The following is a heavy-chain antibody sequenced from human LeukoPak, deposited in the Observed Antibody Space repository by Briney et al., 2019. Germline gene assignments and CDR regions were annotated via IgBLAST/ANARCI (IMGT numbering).Heavy chain of an antibody. V-gene: IGHV4-30-2*01. Sequence: SETLSLTCTVSGGSISSGGYYWSWIRQPPGKGLEWIGYIYHSGSTYYNPSLKSRVTISVDRSKNQFSLKLSSVTAADTAVYYCARETDVEWGSQGWFDPWGQGTLVTVSS. CDR1: GGSISSGGYY. CDR3: ARETDVEWGSQGWFDP. J-gene: IGHJ5*02. CDR2: IYHSGST. D-gene: IGHD3-16*01.